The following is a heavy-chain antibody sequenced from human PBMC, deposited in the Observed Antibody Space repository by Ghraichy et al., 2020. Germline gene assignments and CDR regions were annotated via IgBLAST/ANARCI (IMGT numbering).Heavy chain of an antibody. D-gene: IGHD3-22*01. CDR1: GFTFSSYW. Sequence: LLLTCAASGFTFSSYWMNWVRQAPGKGLEWVANIKQDGSEIYYVDSVKGRFTISRDNAKNSLYLRMSSLRAEDTAVYYCTRDAYYYHSSGYYPYFDYWGQGTLVTVSS. CDR2: IKQDGSEI. V-gene: IGHV3-7*01. J-gene: IGHJ4*02. CDR3: TRDAYYYHSSGYYPYFDY.